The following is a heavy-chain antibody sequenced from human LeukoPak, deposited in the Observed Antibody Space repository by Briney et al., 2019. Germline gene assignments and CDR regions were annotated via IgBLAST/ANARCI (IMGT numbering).Heavy chain of an antibody. V-gene: IGHV4-34*01. CDR1: GGSFSGYY. CDR3: ARDNDMGFEY. CDR2: INHGGST. D-gene: IGHD3-9*01. J-gene: IGHJ4*02. Sequence: NPSETLSLTCAVYGGSFSGYYWSWIRQPPGKGLEWIGEINHGGSTSYNPSLKSRITMSVDTSKNQFSLKLSSVTAADTAVYYCARDNDMGFEYWGQGTLVTVSS.